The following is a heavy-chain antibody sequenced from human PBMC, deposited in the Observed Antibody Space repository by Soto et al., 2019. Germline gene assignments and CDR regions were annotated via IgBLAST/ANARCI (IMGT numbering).Heavy chain of an antibody. Sequence: ESLKISCKGSGYTFPNFWITWVRQMPGKGLEWMGRIEPIDSYTNYGPSFQGHVSISIDNSIKTAYLQGRSLKAADNALYYCVSRGARYCHAPSCATDVWAQGTLVTVSS. CDR1: GYTFPNFW. J-gene: IGHJ4*02. CDR2: IEPIDSYT. V-gene: IGHV5-10-1*01. CDR3: VSRGARYCHAPSCATDV. D-gene: IGHD1-26*01.